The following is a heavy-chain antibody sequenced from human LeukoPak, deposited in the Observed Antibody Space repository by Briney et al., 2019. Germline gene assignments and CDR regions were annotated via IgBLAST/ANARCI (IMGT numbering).Heavy chain of an antibody. CDR3: ARRGGGYSHSDF. V-gene: IGHV1-18*01. Sequence: ASVKVSCKASGYTFTSYGIIWVRQAPGHGLEWMGWVSAYNGNTDYAQKLQDRVTMTTDTSTSTAYMELRSLRSDDTAVYYCARRGGGYSHSDFWGQGTLVTVSS. D-gene: IGHD1-26*01. J-gene: IGHJ4*02. CDR2: VSAYNGNT. CDR1: GYTFTSYG.